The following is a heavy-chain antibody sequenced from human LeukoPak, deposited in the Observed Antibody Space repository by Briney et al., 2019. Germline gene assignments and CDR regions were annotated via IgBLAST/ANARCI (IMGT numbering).Heavy chain of an antibody. J-gene: IGHJ4*02. CDR1: DYSITGGYY. D-gene: IGHD3-22*01. Sequence: KPSETLSLTCSVSDYSITGGYYWGWIRQPPGKGLEWIGSIYHSGSTYYNPSLKSRVTISVDTSKNQFSLKLSSVTAADTAVYYCASPCPYYYDSSGYLSDYWGQGTLVTVSS. CDR3: ASPCPYYYDSSGYLSDY. V-gene: IGHV4-38-2*01. CDR2: IYHSGST.